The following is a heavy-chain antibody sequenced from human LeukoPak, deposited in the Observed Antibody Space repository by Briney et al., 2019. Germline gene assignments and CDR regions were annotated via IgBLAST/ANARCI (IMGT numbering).Heavy chain of an antibody. CDR3: AIMHGYYDGSGYWVQ. D-gene: IGHD3-22*01. Sequence: GGSLRLSCAASGFTFSSYGMSWVRQAPGKGREWVSFITTSGATTSYADTVKGRFTISRDNPRNTLYMQMNSLRDEDTALYYCAIMHGYYDGSGYWVQWGQGTLVTVSS. CDR1: GFTFSSYG. V-gene: IGHV3-23*01. J-gene: IGHJ4*02. CDR2: ITTSGATT.